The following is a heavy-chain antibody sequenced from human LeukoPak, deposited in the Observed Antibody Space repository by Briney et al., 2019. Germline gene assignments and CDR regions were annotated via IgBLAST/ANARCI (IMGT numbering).Heavy chain of an antibody. CDR1: GFTFSSYG. CDR3: ARDRAAADLDY. CDR2: IWYDGSNK. D-gene: IGHD6-13*01. V-gene: IGHV3-33*01. Sequence: GGSLRLSCAASGFTFSSYGMHWVRQAPGKGPEWVAVIWYDGSNKFYADSVKGRFTISRDNSKNTLYPQMNSLRAEDTAVYYCARDRAAADLDYWGQGTLVTVSS. J-gene: IGHJ4*02.